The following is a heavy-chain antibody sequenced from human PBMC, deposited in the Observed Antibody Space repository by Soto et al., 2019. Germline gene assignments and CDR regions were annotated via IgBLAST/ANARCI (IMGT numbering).Heavy chain of an antibody. V-gene: IGHV1-18*01. CDR1: GYTFTSYG. Sequence: ASVKVSCKASGYTFTSYGISWVRQAPGQGLEWMGWISAYNGNTNYAQKLQGRVTMTTDTSTSTAYMELRSLRSDDTAVYYCARDYDILTGYGSGTHGYWGQAPLVTVSS. D-gene: IGHD3-9*01. CDR2: ISAYNGNT. CDR3: ARDYDILTGYGSGTHGY. J-gene: IGHJ4*02.